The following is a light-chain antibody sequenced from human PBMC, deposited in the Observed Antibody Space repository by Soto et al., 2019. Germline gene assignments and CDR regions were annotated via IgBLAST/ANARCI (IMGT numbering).Light chain of an antibody. CDR3: SSYTSSSNPVV. J-gene: IGLJ2*01. V-gene: IGLV2-14*01. Sequence: QSALTQPASVSGSPGPSITIYCTGTSSDVGGYNYVSWYQQHPGKAPKLMIYDVSNRPSGVSNRFSGSKSGNTASLTISGLQAEDEADYYCSSYTSSSNPVVFGGGTKLTVL. CDR2: DVS. CDR1: SSDVGGYNY.